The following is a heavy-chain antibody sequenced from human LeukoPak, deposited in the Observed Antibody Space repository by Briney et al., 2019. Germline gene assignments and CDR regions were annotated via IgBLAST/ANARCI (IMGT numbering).Heavy chain of an antibody. V-gene: IGHV3-30*18. J-gene: IGHJ4*02. Sequence: PGGSLRLSCAASGFTFSSYGMHWVRQAPGKGLEWVAVISYDGSNQYYADSVKGRFTISRDNSKNTLYLQMDSLRAEDTAVYYCAKGRDGSGWYSSFDFWGQGTLVTFSS. CDR2: ISYDGSNQ. CDR3: AKGRDGSGWYSSFDF. D-gene: IGHD6-19*01. CDR1: GFTFSSYG.